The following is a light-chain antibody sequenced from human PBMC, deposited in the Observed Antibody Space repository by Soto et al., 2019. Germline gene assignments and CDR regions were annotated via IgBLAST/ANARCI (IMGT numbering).Light chain of an antibody. CDR3: AAWDDSLNGPV. V-gene: IGLV1-44*01. J-gene: IGLJ2*01. CDR1: NSNIGSNA. Sequence: QSVLTQPPSESGTPGQRVTISCSGNNSNIGSNAVNWYHQLPGAAPKLLIYSNNQRPSGVPDRFSGSKSGTSASLAISGLQSEDEADYYCAAWDDSLNGPVFGGGTQLTVL. CDR2: SNN.